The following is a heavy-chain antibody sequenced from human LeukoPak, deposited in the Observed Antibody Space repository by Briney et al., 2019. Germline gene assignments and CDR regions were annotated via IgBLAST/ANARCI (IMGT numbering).Heavy chain of an antibody. J-gene: IGHJ4*02. V-gene: IGHV3-23*01. CDR1: GFIFSSYA. D-gene: IGHD6-13*01. Sequence: GGSLRLSCAASGFIFSSYAMSWVRQAPGKGLEWVSTIDGSGSGTYYADSVKGRFTISRDDSKNTLYPQMNNLRVEDTAVYYCAKGRSSSSRGSFNYWGQGTLVTVSS. CDR3: AKGRSSSSRGSFNY. CDR2: IDGSGSGT.